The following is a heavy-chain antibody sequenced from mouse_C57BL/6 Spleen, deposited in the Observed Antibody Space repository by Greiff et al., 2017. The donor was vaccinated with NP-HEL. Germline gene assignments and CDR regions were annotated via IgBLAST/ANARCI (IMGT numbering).Heavy chain of an antibody. D-gene: IGHD1-1*01. Sequence: VQLQQPGAELVRPGSSVKLSCKASGYTFTSYWMHWVKQRPIQGLEWIGNIDPSDSETHYNQKFKDKATLTVDKSSSTAYMQLSSLTSEDSAVYYCARVDYYAPYYAMDYWGQGTSVTVSS. CDR3: ARVDYYAPYYAMDY. CDR2: IDPSDSET. J-gene: IGHJ4*01. V-gene: IGHV1-52*01. CDR1: GYTFTSYW.